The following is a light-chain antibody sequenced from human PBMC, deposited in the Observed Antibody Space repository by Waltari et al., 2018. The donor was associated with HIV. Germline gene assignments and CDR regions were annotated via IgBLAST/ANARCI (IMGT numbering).Light chain of an antibody. CDR1: SSNIGSNY. CDR2: RSK. J-gene: IGLJ3*02. CDR3: ATWDDSLSGPV. Sequence: QSVLTQPPSASGTPGQRVAISCSGSSSNIGSNYVYWYQQLPGTAPKVLIYRSKQRPSGVPDRFSCSKSGTSASLAISALRSEDEADYYCATWDDSLSGPVFGGGTKLTVL. V-gene: IGLV1-47*01.